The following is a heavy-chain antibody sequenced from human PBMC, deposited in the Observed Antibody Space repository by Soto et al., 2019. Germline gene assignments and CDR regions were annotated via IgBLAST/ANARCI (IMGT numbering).Heavy chain of an antibody. CDR3: AKDYGDFWSGYYHFDY. CDR1: GFTFSSYA. J-gene: IGHJ4*02. V-gene: IGHV3-23*01. CDR2: ISGSGGST. Sequence: GGSLRLSCAASGFTFSSYAMSWVRQAPGKGLEWVSAISGSGGSTYYADSVKGRFTISRDNSKNTLYLQMNSLRAEDTAVYYCAKDYGDFWSGYYHFDYWGQGTLVTVSS. D-gene: IGHD3-3*01.